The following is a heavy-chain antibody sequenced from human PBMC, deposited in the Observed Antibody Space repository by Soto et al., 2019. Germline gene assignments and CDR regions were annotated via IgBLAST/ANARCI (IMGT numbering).Heavy chain of an antibody. D-gene: IGHD1-7*01. CDR1: GFTFSSYA. J-gene: IGHJ4*02. CDR2: ISSNGGAT. Sequence: PGGSLRLSCAASGFTFSSYAMSWVRQAPGKGLEWVSAISSNGGATYYPESVKGRFTISRANSKNTLRLQVNSLSADDSAVFYCAKLPHSNSPAAVYWGQGTLVTVSS. CDR3: AKLPHSNSPAAVY. V-gene: IGHV3-23*01.